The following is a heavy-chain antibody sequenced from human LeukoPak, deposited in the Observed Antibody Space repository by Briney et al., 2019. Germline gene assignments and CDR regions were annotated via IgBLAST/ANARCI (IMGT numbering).Heavy chain of an antibody. CDR1: GFTFSSYW. CDR3: ARAYDYVWGSYRHLFDY. Sequence: GGSLRLSCAASGFTFSSYWMHWVRQAPGKGLVWVSRINSDGSSTSYADSVKGRFTISRDNAKNTLYLQMNSLRAEDTAVYYCARAYDYVWGSYRHLFDYWGQGTLVTVSS. J-gene: IGHJ4*02. CDR2: INSDGSST. V-gene: IGHV3-74*01. D-gene: IGHD3-16*02.